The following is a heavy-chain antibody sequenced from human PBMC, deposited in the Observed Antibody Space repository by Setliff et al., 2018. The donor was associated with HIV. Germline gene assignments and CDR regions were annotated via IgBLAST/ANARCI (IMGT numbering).Heavy chain of an antibody. CDR3: ARTSYLWGSYRFSPFDS. V-gene: IGHV4-4*08. D-gene: IGHD3-16*02. Sequence: NPSETLSLTCTVSGGSISSYYWSWIRQPPGKGLQWIGYIYPTGSTNYNPSLRSRVTISLDTSKNQFSLILTSLTAADTATYFCARTSYLWGSYRFSPFDSWGHGTLVTVSS. CDR2: IYPTGST. CDR1: GGSISSYY. J-gene: IGHJ4*01.